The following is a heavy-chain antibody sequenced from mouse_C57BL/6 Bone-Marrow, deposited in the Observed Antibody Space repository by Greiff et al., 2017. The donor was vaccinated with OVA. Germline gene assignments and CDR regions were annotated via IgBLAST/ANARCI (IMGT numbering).Heavy chain of an antibody. CDR3: ARAIRPMDY. V-gene: IGHV5-4*01. Sequence: EVQLEESGGGLVKPGGSLKLSCAASGFTFSSYAMSWVRQTPEKGLEWVATISAGGSYTYYPDNVKGRFTLSRDNATNNLYLQMSHLKSEDTAMYYCARAIRPMDYWGQGTAVTVSS. CDR2: ISAGGSYT. CDR1: GFTFSSYA. J-gene: IGHJ4*01.